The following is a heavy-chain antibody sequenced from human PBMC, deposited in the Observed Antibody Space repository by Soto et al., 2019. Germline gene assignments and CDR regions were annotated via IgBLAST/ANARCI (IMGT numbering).Heavy chain of an antibody. D-gene: IGHD2-15*01. V-gene: IGHV3-15*07. J-gene: IGHJ6*02. CDR1: GFSVSNAW. Sequence: EVQLVDSGGGLVKPGGSLRLSCEASGFSVSNAWMNWGRQAPGKGLEWVGRIKTRDEGETTNYAAPVKGRFTISRDDSKNTLYLQMNSLKTEDTAVYYCTTGSVEGFWGQGTTVTVSS. CDR3: TTGSVEGF. CDR2: IKTRDEGETT.